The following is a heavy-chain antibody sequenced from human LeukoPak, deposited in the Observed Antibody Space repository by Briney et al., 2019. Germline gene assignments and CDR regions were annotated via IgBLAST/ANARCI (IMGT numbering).Heavy chain of an antibody. CDR3: ARDSGSYYLDY. J-gene: IGHJ4*02. Sequence: GGSLRLSCAASGSTFSSYAMHWVRQAPGKGLEWVAVISYDGSNKYYADSVKGRFTISRDNSKNTLYLQMNSLRAEDTAVYYGARDSGSYYLDYWAREPWSPSPQ. CDR1: GSTFSSYA. D-gene: IGHD1-26*01. V-gene: IGHV3-30-3*01. CDR2: ISYDGSNK.